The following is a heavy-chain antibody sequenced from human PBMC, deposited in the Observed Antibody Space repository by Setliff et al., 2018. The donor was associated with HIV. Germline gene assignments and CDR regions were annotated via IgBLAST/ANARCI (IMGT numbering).Heavy chain of an antibody. J-gene: IGHJ4*02. V-gene: IGHV4-4*07. CDR1: GGSISSYY. D-gene: IGHD4-17*01. CDR3: ARAAAGNTGPFDL. Sequence: SETLSLTCTVSGGSISSYYWSWIRQPAGKGLEWIWRVSSRGDTNYKPSLRSRVTMSVDTSKSQFSLKLTSLTASDTAVYYCARAAAGNTGPFDLWGQGFPVTVSS. CDR2: VSSRGDT.